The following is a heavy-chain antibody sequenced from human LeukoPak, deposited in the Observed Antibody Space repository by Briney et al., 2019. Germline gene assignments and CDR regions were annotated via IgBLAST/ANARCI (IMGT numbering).Heavy chain of an antibody. CDR1: GGSISSYY. CDR3: ARVVGRWLQWPGNWFDP. CDR2: IYYSGST. D-gene: IGHD5-24*01. J-gene: IGHJ5*02. Sequence: SETLSLTCTVSGGSISSYYWSWIRQPPRKGLEWIGYIYYSGSTNYNPSLKSRVTISVDTSKNQFSLKLSSVTAADTAVYYCARVVGRWLQWPGNWFDPWGQGTLVTVSS. V-gene: IGHV4-59*01.